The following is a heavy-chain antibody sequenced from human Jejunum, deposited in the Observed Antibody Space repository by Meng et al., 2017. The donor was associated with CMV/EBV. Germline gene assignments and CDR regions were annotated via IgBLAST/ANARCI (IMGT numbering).Heavy chain of an antibody. CDR1: GFTFSNYD. V-gene: IGHV3-30*02. D-gene: IGHD3-16*01. CDR3: AKDRSYAY. CDR2: IRYDGSIT. Sequence: QVQLVESXXXXXQXXGXLRLSCAASGFTFSNYDMHWVRQAPGKGLEWVTFIRYDGSITYYADSVKGRFTISRDNSKNTLYLQMNSLRAEDTAVYYCAKDRSYAYWGQGTLVTVSS. J-gene: IGHJ4*02.